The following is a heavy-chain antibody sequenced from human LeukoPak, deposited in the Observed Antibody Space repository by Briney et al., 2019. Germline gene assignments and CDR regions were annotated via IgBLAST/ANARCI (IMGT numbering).Heavy chain of an antibody. J-gene: IGHJ4*02. CDR3: TRDGRFGELSDY. D-gene: IGHD3-10*01. CDR1: GYTFTSYG. V-gene: IGHV1-18*01. CDR2: ISANNGNT. Sequence: ASVKVSCKASGYTFTSYGISWARQAPGQGLEWMGWISANNGNTNYEQKFQGRVTMTTDTSTSTAYMELRSLRSDDTAVYYCTRDGRFGELSDYWGQGTLLTASS.